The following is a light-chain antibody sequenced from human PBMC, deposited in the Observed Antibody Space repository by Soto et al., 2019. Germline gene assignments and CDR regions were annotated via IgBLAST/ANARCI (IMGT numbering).Light chain of an antibody. Sequence: QPVVTQPPSASGTPGQRITISCSGSSSNIGSHTVNWHQQVPGTAPKLLIYSNNERPSGVPDRFSGSKSGTSASLAISGLQSGDEADYYCAAWDDSLNGVIFGGGTQLTVL. J-gene: IGLJ2*01. V-gene: IGLV1-44*01. CDR1: SSNIGSHT. CDR2: SNN. CDR3: AAWDDSLNGVI.